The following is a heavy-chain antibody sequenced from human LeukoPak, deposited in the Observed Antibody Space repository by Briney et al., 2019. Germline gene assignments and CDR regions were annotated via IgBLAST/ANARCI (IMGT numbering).Heavy chain of an antibody. V-gene: IGHV1-58*01. J-gene: IGHJ4*02. CDR3: AASQDYYDSRGYSYYFDY. Sequence: SVKVSCKAPGFTFTSSAVQWVRQARGQRLEWIGWIVVGSGNTNYAQKFQERVTITRDMSTSTAYMELSSLRSEDTAVYYCAASQDYYDSRGYSYYFDYWGQGTLVTVSS. D-gene: IGHD3-22*01. CDR1: GFTFTSSA. CDR2: IVVGSGNT.